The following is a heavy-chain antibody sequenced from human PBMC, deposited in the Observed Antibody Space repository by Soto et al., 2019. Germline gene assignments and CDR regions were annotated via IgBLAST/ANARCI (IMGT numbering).Heavy chain of an antibody. CDR3: ARRLGGDSDY. V-gene: IGHV3-53*01. CDR1: GFTVSSYY. CDR2: IYSGGST. J-gene: IGHJ4*02. Sequence: EVQLVESGGGLIQPGGSLRLSCAASGFTVSSYYMSWVRQAPGKGLEWVSVIYSGGSTYYADSVKGRFTISRDNSKNTLYRQMNNLRAEDTGVYYCARRLGGDSDYWGQGTLVTVSS. D-gene: IGHD2-21*02.